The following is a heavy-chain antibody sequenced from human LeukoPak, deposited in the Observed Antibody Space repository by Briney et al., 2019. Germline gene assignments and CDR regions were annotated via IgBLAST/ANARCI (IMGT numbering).Heavy chain of an antibody. J-gene: IGHJ4*02. Sequence: ASVKVSCKASGYTFTSYDINWVRQATGQGLEWMGWMNPNSGNTGYAQKFQGRVTMTRNTSISTAYMELSSLRSEDTAVYYCAKSKQERGWYHNWGQGTLVTVSS. D-gene: IGHD6-19*01. CDR1: GYTFTSYD. CDR2: MNPNSGNT. V-gene: IGHV1-8*01. CDR3: AKSKQERGWYHN.